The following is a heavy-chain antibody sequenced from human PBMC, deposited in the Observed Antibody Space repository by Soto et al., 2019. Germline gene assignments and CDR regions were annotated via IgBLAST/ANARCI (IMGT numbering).Heavy chain of an antibody. CDR1: GYSFTSYW. J-gene: IGHJ6*02. Sequence: GESLKISCKGSGYSFTSYWIGWVRQMPGKGLEWMGIIYPGDSDTRYSPSFQGQVTISADKSISTAYLQWSSLKASDTAMYYCARFLGYRERGPGCTNGVCSYYYYYGMDVWGQGTTVTVSS. V-gene: IGHV5-51*01. CDR2: IYPGDSDT. CDR3: ARFLGYRERGPGCTNGVCSYYYYYGMDV. D-gene: IGHD2-8*01.